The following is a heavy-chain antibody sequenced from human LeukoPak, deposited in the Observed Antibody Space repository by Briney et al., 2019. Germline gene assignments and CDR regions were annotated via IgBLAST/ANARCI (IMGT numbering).Heavy chain of an antibody. D-gene: IGHD3-16*02. V-gene: IGHV3-74*01. CDR3: AGDSLTS. CDR1: AFTFSSNW. J-gene: IGHJ4*02. CDR2: INRDGSTT. Sequence: GGSLRLSCAASAFTFSSNWMHWVRQAPGKGLVWISRINRDGSTTRYADSVKGRFTISRDNAKNTLYLQKNSLRAEDTAVYYCAGDSLTSWGQGTLVTVSS.